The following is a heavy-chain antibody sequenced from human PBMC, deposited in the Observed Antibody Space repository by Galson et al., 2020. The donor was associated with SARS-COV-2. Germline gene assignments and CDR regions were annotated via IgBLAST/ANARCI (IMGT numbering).Heavy chain of an antibody. V-gene: IGHV4-30-2*04. D-gene: IGHD1-26*01. CDR2: ST. J-gene: IGHJ4*02. Sequence: STYYNPSLKSRVTISVDTSKNQFSLKLSSVTAADTAVYYCARDYLLVDSFLADPFDYWGQGTLVTVSS. CDR3: ARDYLLVDSFLADPFDY.